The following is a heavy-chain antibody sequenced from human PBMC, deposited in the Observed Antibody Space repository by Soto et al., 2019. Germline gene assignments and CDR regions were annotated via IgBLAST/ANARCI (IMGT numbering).Heavy chain of an antibody. CDR2: ISRDGSRI. V-gene: IGHV3-74*01. CDR1: GFTFSRYW. CDR3: ARDLENDGNYHMDV. D-gene: IGHD3-3*01. Sequence: EVQLVESGGGLVQPGGSLRLSCAATGFTFSRYWMHWVRRAPGKGRMWVSRISRDGSRITYTDSVKGRFTISRDNAENTLYLQMNSLRAEDTAVYYCARDLENDGNYHMDVWGSGTTVTVSS. J-gene: IGHJ6*03.